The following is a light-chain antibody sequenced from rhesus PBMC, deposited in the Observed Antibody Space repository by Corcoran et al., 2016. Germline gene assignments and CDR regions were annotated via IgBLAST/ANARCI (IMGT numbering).Light chain of an antibody. CDR2: GAS. J-gene: IGKJ3*01. Sequence: EIVMTQSPATLSLSPGERATLSCRASQSATRYLAWYHPKPRPAPCFPIDGASTRATGLPDRFSGRGSGTDFPLTINSLEPEDFAVYYCQETSNLFTFGPGTKLDIK. V-gene: IGKV3-31*02. CDR3: QETSNLFT. CDR1: QSATRY.